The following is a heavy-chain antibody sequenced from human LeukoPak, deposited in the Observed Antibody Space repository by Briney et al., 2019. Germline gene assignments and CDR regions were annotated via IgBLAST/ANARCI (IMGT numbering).Heavy chain of an antibody. Sequence: PSETLSLTCTVSGGSISSSSYYWGWIRQPPGKGLEWIGYIFYSGSTNYNPSLKSRVTISVGTSKNQFSLKLSSVTAADTAVYYCARVYCPNGVCYNSRGWFDPWGQGTLVTVSS. CDR2: IFYSGST. D-gene: IGHD2-8*01. V-gene: IGHV4-61*05. J-gene: IGHJ5*02. CDR3: ARVYCPNGVCYNSRGWFDP. CDR1: GGSISSSSYY.